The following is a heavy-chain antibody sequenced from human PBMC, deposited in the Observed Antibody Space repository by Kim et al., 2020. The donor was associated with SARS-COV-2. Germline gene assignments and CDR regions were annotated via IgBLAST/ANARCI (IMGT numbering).Heavy chain of an antibody. J-gene: IGHJ4*01. CDR2: ISDSGDKT. CDR3: AKDQWAKMTHDGPFNY. CDR1: GFTFSSFA. Sequence: GGSLRLSCAASGFTFSSFAMSCVRQAPGKGLEWVSGISDSGDKTYFQHSVKGRFTISRDNSKNTLYLQMSSLRVEDTAIYYCAKDQWAKMTHDGPFNYWG. V-gene: IGHV3-23*01. D-gene: IGHD1-26*01.